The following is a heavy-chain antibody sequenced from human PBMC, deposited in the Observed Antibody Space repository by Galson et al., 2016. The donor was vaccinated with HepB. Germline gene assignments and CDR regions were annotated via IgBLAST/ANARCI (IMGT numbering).Heavy chain of an antibody. Sequence: SVKVSCKASGYNFIGYYMHWVRQAPGQGLEWMGGINPNSGDTNYEQKFQGRVTMTRDTSISTAYMELTRLRSDDTAVYYCARKGGLVFCGGDCYQFDYWGQGTLVTASS. D-gene: IGHD2-21*02. V-gene: IGHV1-2*02. J-gene: IGHJ4*02. CDR1: GYNFIGYY. CDR3: ARKGGLVFCGGDCYQFDY. CDR2: INPNSGDT.